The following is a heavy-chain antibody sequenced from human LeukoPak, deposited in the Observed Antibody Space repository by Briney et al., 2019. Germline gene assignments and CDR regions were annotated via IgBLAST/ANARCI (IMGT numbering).Heavy chain of an antibody. CDR2: INPSGGST. CDR1: GYTFTSYY. J-gene: IGHJ2*01. V-gene: IGHV1-46*01. Sequence: ASVKVSCKASGYTFTSYYMHWVRQAPGQGLEWMGIINPSGGSTSYAQKFQGRVTMTRDMSTSTVYMGLSSLRSEDTAVYYCARAPTAGTGTRSTWGQSGWYFDLWGRGTLVTVSS. D-gene: IGHD1-7*01. CDR3: ARAPTAGTGTRSTWGQSGWYFDL.